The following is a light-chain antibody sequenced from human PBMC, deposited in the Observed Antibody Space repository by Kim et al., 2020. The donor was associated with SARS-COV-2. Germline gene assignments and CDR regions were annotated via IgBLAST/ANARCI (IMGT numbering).Light chain of an antibody. J-gene: IGKJ2*01. CDR2: GAS. Sequence: STAVGDRVTITCRASQGINNYLAWFQQKPGKAPKSLIYGASTLHRGVPSKFSGSGFGTDFTLTISDLQPEDFASYYCQQYNGYPYTFGQGTKLEIK. CDR3: QQYNGYPYT. V-gene: IGKV1-16*02. CDR1: QGINNY.